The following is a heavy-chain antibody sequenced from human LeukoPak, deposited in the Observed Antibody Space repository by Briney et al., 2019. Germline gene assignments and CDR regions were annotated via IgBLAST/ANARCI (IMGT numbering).Heavy chain of an antibody. D-gene: IGHD2-21*01. CDR1: GGSISTGAYY. CDR2: IYYSGTT. CDR3: ARQIIPYYMDV. J-gene: IGHJ6*03. Sequence: PSETLSLTCSVSGGSISTGAYYWGWIRQPPGKGLEWIGSIYYSGTTYYNPSLKSRVTISVDTSKNQFSLKLSSVTAADTAVYYCARQIIPYYMDVWGKGTTVTVSS. V-gene: IGHV4-39*07.